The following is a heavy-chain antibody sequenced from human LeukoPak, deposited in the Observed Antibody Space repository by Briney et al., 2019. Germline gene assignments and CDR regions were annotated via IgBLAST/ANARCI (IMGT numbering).Heavy chain of an antibody. CDR3: ARARGNNLAGPFDY. D-gene: IGHD6-19*01. J-gene: IGHJ4*02. CDR1: GFTFTTSG. V-gene: IGHV3-33*01. CDR2: IWYDGTNN. Sequence: GGSLRLSCTASGFTFTTSGMHWVRQAPGKGLEWVAVIWYDGTNNYYTDSVKGRFTISRDNSKNTLYLQMNSLRAEDTAMYYCARARGNNLAGPFDYWGQGTLVTVSS.